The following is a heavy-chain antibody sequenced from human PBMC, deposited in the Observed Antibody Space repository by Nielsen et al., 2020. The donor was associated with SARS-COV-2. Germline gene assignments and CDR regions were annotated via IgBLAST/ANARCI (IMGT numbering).Heavy chain of an antibody. V-gene: IGHV3-48*04. CDR3: ATAGASNY. D-gene: IGHD2-8*02. Sequence: GESLKIPCAASGSSFSSYSMPWVRQAPGKGLEWVSYIRSTVSTTYYADSVKGRFTISRDNAKHSLYLQMNNVTVEDTAVYDCATAGASNYWGQGSLVTVSS. CDR1: GSSFSSYS. CDR2: IRSTVSTT. J-gene: IGHJ4*02.